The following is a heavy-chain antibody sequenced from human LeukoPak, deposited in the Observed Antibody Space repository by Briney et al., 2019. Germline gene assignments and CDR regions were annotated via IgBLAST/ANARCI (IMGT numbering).Heavy chain of an antibody. D-gene: IGHD2-2*01. CDR2: INHSGST. J-gene: IGHJ6*03. CDR3: ARGLLVPAANRYYYVDV. Sequence: PETLSLTCAVYGGSFSGYYWSWIRQPPGKGLEWIGEINHSGSTNYNPSLKSRVTISVDTSKNQFSLKLSSVTAADTAVYYCARGLLVPAANRYYYVDVWGKGTTVTVSS. CDR1: GGSFSGYY. V-gene: IGHV4-34*01.